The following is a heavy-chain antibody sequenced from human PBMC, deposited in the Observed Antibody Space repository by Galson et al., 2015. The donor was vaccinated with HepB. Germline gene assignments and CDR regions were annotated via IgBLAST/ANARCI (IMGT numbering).Heavy chain of an antibody. CDR2: ISASGSST. D-gene: IGHD6-13*01. J-gene: IGHJ4*02. V-gene: IGHV3-23*01. CDR3: AKDSSYSSSWFGGGDY. CDR1: GFTFSSYA. Sequence: SLRLSCAASGFTFSSYAMTWVRQAPGKGLEWVSTISASGSSTDYADSVRGRFTVSRDNSRDTLFLQMNSLRGEDTAVYYCAKDSSYSSSWFGGGDYWGQGTLVTVSS.